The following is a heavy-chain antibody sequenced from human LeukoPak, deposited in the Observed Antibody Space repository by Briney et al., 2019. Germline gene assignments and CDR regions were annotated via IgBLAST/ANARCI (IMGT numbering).Heavy chain of an antibody. Sequence: PWETLGFTCTVSGGSISRYYWSWIRQPPGKGLEWIGYIYYSGSTNYNPSLKSRVTISVDTSKNQFSLKLSSVTAADTAVYYCARDGVLGGLFVWDYWGNGTIVSVSS. CDR2: IYYSGST. V-gene: IGHV4-59*01. CDR3: ARDGVLGGLFVWDY. J-gene: IGHJ4*03. D-gene: IGHD3-16*01. CDR1: GGSISRYY.